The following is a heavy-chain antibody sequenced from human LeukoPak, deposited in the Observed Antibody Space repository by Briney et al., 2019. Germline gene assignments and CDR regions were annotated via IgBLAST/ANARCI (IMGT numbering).Heavy chain of an antibody. CDR3: AREGEQLGGAYFDY. CDR1: GGSISSYY. D-gene: IGHD6-6*01. CDR2: IYYSGST. V-gene: IGHV4-59*01. Sequence: SETLSLTCTVSGGSISSYYWSWIRQPPGKGLEWIGYIYYSGSTNYNPPLKSRVTISVDTSKNQFSLKLSSVTAADTAVYYCAREGEQLGGAYFDYWGQGTLVTVSS. J-gene: IGHJ4*02.